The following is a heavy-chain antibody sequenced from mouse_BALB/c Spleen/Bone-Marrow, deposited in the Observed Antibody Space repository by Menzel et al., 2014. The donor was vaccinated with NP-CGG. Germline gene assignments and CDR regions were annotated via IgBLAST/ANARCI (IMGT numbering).Heavy chain of an antibody. J-gene: IGHJ1*01. D-gene: IGHD4-1*01. Sequence: EVQLQQSGTVLTRPGASVKMSCKASGYSFTSYWMHWVKPRPGQGLEWIGAIYPGNSDTTYNQKFKGKAKLTAVTSASTAYMELSSLTNEDSAVYYCTRNWDWYFDVWGAGTTVTVSS. V-gene: IGHV1-5*01. CDR2: IYPGNSDT. CDR3: TRNWDWYFDV. CDR1: GYSFTSYW.